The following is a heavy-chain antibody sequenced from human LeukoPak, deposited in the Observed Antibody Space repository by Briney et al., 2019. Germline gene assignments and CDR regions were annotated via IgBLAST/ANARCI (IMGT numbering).Heavy chain of an antibody. D-gene: IGHD3-22*01. Sequence: PSETLSLTCTVSGGSISSSSYYWGWVRQPPGKGREWIGSIYYSGSTYYNPSLKSRVTISVDTSKNQFSLKLSSVTAADTAVYYCARDDYYYDSSGYYSNWGQGTLVTVSS. CDR1: GGSISSSSYY. CDR2: IYYSGST. V-gene: IGHV4-39*01. CDR3: ARDDYYYDSSGYYSN. J-gene: IGHJ4*02.